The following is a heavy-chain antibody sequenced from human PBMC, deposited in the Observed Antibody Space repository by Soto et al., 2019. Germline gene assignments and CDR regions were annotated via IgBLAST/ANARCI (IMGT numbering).Heavy chain of an antibody. J-gene: IGHJ6*02. Sequence: LSLTCSVSGVSITSYYWSWIRQSAGGGLEWMGRINTDGLSTYSPSFKSRLTMSLDTSKNQVSLRLISVTAADTAVYFCARVPVAVAATEDYYGLDVWGQGTTVTVSS. V-gene: IGHV4-4*07. CDR3: ARVPVAVAATEDYYGLDV. CDR2: INTDGLS. D-gene: IGHD2-15*01. CDR1: GVSITSYY.